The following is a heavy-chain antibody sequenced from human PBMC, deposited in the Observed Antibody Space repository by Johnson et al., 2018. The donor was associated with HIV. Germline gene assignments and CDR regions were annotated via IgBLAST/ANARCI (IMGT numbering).Heavy chain of an antibody. Sequence: QVQLVESGGGVVQPGRSLRLSCTASGFTFRSYAVHWVRQAPGKGLEWVAVISYDGDTKYYADSVKGRFTISRDNSKNTLYLQMNSLRTEDTAVYYCAKEYFDIWGPGTMVTVSS. CDR2: ISYDGDTK. J-gene: IGHJ3*02. CDR3: AKEYFDI. CDR1: GFTFRSYA. V-gene: IGHV3-30-3*02.